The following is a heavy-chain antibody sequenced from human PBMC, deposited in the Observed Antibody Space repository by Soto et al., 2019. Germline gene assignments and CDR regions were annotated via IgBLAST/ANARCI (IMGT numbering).Heavy chain of an antibody. CDR3: ARGPARYYYDSSGLFDY. J-gene: IGHJ4*02. Sequence: QVQLVQSGAEVKKPGASVKVSCKASGYTFTSYYMHWVRQAPGQGLEWMGIINPSGGSTSYAQKFQRRVSMTRDTSTSPGYLELGSLRFEDTAVYYCARGPARYYYDSSGLFDYWGQGTLVTVSS. D-gene: IGHD3-22*01. CDR1: GYTFTSYY. V-gene: IGHV1-46*01. CDR2: INPSGGST.